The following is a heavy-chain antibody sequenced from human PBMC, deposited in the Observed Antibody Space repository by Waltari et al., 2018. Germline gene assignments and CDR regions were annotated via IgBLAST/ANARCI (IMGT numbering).Heavy chain of an antibody. V-gene: IGHV4-34*01. J-gene: IGHJ3*02. CDR1: GGSFSGYY. CDR2: INHSGST. Sequence: QVQLQQWGAGLLKPSETLSLTCAVYGGSFSGYYWSWIPQPPGKGLEWIGEINHSGSTNYNPSLKSRVTISVDTSKNQFSLKLSSVTAADTAVYYCARDSIAAAGMGAFDIWGQGTMVTVSS. CDR3: ARDSIAAAGMGAFDI. D-gene: IGHD6-13*01.